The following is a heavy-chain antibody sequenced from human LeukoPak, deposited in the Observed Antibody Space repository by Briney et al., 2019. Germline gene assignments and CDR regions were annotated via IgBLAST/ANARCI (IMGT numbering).Heavy chain of an antibody. CDR2: ITRGSIYT. Sequence: TGGSLRLSCAASGFTFSNYNMNWVRQTPGKGLEWVSSITRGSIYTFYADSVKGRFTISRDNAKNSLSLQMNSLRAEDTAVYYCARDYTGGWNDYWGQGIRVTVSS. CDR1: GFTFSNYN. V-gene: IGHV3-21*01. J-gene: IGHJ4*02. D-gene: IGHD7-27*01. CDR3: ARDYTGGWNDY.